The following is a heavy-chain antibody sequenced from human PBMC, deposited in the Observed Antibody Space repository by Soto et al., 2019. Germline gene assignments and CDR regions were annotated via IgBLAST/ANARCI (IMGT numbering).Heavy chain of an antibody. V-gene: IGHV3-30-3*01. CDR3: ARDPGGGYYYWYFDL. J-gene: IGHJ2*01. CDR1: GFTFSSYA. Sequence: QVQLVESGGGVVQPGRSLRLSCAASGFTFSSYAMHWVRQAPGKGLEWVAVISYDGSNKYYADSVKGRFTISRDNSKNTLYLQMNSLRAEDTAVYYCARDPGGGYYYWYFDLWGRGTLVTVSS. CDR2: ISYDGSNK. D-gene: IGHD3-22*01.